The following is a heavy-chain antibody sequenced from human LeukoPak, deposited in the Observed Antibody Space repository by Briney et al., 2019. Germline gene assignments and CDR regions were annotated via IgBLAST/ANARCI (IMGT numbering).Heavy chain of an antibody. V-gene: IGHV3-23*01. Sequence: GGSLRLSCAASGFTFSSYAMSWVRQAPGKGLEWVSAISGSGGSTYYANSVKGRFTISRDNSKNTLYLQMNSLRAEDMAVYYCGTLPGNDYDYYMDVWGKGTTVTVSS. CDR1: GFTFSSYA. CDR3: GTLPGNDYDYYMDV. J-gene: IGHJ6*03. D-gene: IGHD1-26*01. CDR2: ISGSGGST.